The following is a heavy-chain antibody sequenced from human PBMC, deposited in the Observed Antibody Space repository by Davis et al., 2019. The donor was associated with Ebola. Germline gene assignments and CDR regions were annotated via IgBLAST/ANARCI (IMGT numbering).Heavy chain of an antibody. Sequence: PGGSLRLSCSASGFTFSSYAMHWVRQAPGKGLEYVSAISSNGGSTYYADSVKGRFTISRDNSKNTLYLQMNSLRAEDTAVYYCAKKPIRVAVAGSDYWGQGTLVTVSS. D-gene: IGHD6-19*01. V-gene: IGHV3-64*04. CDR3: AKKPIRVAVAGSDY. CDR2: ISSNGGST. J-gene: IGHJ4*02. CDR1: GFTFSSYA.